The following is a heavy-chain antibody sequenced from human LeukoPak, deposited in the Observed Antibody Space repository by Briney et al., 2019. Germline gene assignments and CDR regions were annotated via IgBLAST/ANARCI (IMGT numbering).Heavy chain of an antibody. D-gene: IGHD3-22*01. CDR1: GFTVSSNY. J-gene: IGHJ6*02. CDR2: IYSEGST. CDR3: ARHSRDYYDSSGYKPSYLYGMDV. V-gene: IGHV3-66*04. Sequence: PGGSLRLSCAASGFTVSSNYMSWVRQGPGKGLEWVSIIYSEGSTYYADSVKGRFTISRDNSKNTLYLQMNSLRAEDTAVYYCARHSRDYYDSSGYKPSYLYGMDVWGQGTTVTVSS.